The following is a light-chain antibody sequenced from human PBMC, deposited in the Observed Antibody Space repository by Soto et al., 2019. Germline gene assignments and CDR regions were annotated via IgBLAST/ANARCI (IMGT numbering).Light chain of an antibody. Sequence: QSALTQPASVSGSPGQSITISCTGSSSDVVNFNLVSWYQRRPGKAPKLMIYEGSKRPSAVSNRFSGSKFGTTASLTISGLQTEDEADYFCCSYAGTGTLVFGGGTKLTVL. J-gene: IGLJ2*01. CDR2: EGS. CDR3: CSYAGTGTLV. CDR1: SSDVVNFNL. V-gene: IGLV2-23*01.